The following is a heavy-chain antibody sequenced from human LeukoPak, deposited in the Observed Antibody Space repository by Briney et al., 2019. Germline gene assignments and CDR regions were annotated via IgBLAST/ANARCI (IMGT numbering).Heavy chain of an antibody. CDR1: GFTFDDYA. Sequence: PGRSLRLSCAASGFTFDDYATHWVRQAPGKGLEWVSGISWNSGSIGYADSVKGRFTISRDNAKNSLYLQMNSLRAEDMALYYCAKSHSSGWYEVGTAIDYWGQGTLVTVFS. J-gene: IGHJ4*02. CDR3: AKSHSSGWYEVGTAIDY. D-gene: IGHD6-19*01. CDR2: ISWNSGSI. V-gene: IGHV3-9*03.